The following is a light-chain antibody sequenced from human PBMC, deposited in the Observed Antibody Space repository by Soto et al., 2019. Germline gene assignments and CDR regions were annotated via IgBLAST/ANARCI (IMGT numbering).Light chain of an antibody. J-gene: IGKJ4*01. V-gene: IGKV1-5*01. CDR2: AAS. CDR3: LQYYSFPLT. Sequence: IQMTQSPSSLSASAGDRVTITCLASQSIRNCLAWYQQKPGKAPKHLIYAASSLESGVPSRFSGSGSGTDFTLTSSSLQPDDFATYYCLQYYSFPLTFGQGTKVDIK. CDR1: QSIRNC.